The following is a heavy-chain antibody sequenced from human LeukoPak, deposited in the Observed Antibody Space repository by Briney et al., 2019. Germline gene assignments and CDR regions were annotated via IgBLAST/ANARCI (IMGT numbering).Heavy chain of an antibody. CDR3: APWDLGDY. J-gene: IGHJ4*02. V-gene: IGHV7-4-1*02. CDR2: INTKTGNP. CDR1: GYTFTSYY. D-gene: IGHD3-16*01. Sequence: ASVKVSCKASGYTFTSYYMHWVRQAPGQGLEYMGWINTKTGNPVYAQAFTGRFVFSLDTSVSTAYLQISSLKAEDTAVYYCAPWDLGDYWGPGTLVTVSS.